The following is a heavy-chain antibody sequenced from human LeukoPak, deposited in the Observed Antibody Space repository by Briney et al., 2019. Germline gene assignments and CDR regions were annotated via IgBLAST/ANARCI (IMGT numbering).Heavy chain of an antibody. CDR2: ISYDGSNK. CDR3: AKDRLVAVAGPTYFDY. D-gene: IGHD6-19*01. CDR1: GFNFRSYG. J-gene: IGHJ4*02. Sequence: GGPLRLSCAASGFNFRSYGMHWVRQAPGKGLEWVAVISYDGSNKYYADSVKGRFTISRDNSKNTLYLQMDSLRAEDTAVFYCAKDRLVAVAGPTYFDYWGQGTLVTVSS. V-gene: IGHV3-30*18.